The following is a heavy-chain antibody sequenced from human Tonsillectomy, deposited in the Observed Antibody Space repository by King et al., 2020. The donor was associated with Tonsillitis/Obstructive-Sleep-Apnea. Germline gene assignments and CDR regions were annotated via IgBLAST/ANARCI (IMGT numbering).Heavy chain of an antibody. CDR2: IKHDGSEK. Sequence: VQLVESGGGLVQPGGSLRLSCAASGFTFSTYWMSWVRQTPGKGLEWVANIKHDGSEKYYVDSVKGRFTISRDNAKNSLDLQMNSLRAEDTAVYYCAREPPFRTYYYGPGTNDGFDIWGQGTMVTVSS. V-gene: IGHV3-7*01. CDR3: AREPPFRTYYYGPGTNDGFDI. CDR1: GFTFSTYW. J-gene: IGHJ3*02. D-gene: IGHD3-10*01.